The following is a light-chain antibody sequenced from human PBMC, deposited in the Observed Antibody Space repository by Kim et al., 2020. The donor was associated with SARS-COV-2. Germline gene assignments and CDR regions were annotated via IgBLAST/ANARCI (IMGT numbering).Light chain of an antibody. CDR2: RNK. CDR1: STKIGSNY. V-gene: IGLV1-47*01. J-gene: IGLJ3*02. CDR3: AAWDDSLSGWV. Sequence: GTRVTIARSRDSTKIGSNYIYVYVQSPGTAHKLIIYRNKQRASRVPDRFSGSKSGTSPTLAISGLRCEDEADYYCAAWDDSLSGWVFGGGTQLTVL.